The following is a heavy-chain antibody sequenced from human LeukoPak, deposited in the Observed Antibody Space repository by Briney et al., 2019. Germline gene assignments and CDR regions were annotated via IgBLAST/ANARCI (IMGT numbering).Heavy chain of an antibody. CDR1: GFPLSSYS. CDR3: VRVKGSYFDY. CDR2: ISSSGSAI. J-gene: IGHJ4*02. D-gene: IGHD2-15*01. V-gene: IGHV3-48*01. Sequence: GGSLRLSCTASGFPLSSYSINWVRQAPGKGLEWVSYISSSGSAIYYVDSVKGRFTVSRDNAKNSLFLQMNSPRAEDTAVYYCVRVKGSYFDYWGQGALVTVSS.